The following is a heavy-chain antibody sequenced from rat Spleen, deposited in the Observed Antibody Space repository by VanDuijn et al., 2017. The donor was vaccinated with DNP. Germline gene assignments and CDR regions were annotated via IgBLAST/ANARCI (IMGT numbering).Heavy chain of an antibody. CDR3: ARQLPGRGSYFDY. CDR1: GFTFSNYW. J-gene: IGHJ2*01. V-gene: IGHV5-31*01. CDR2: ITNSGDNI. Sequence: EVQLVESGGGLVQPGRSLKLSCAASGFTFSNYWMTWIRQAPGKGLEWVASITNSGDNIYYSDSVKGRFSISRDNAKSTLYLQMDSLRSEDTASYYCARQLPGRGSYFDYWGQGVMVTVSS. D-gene: IGHD5-1*01.